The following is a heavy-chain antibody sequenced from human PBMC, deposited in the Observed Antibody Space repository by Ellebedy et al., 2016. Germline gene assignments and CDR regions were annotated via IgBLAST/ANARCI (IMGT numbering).Heavy chain of an antibody. CDR2: ISGNGDTT. J-gene: IGHJ4*02. Sequence: GESLKISCAASGFTFSSYAMSWVRQAPGKGLEWVSVISGNGDTTYYADSVKCRFTISRDSSKNTLFLQMNSLRAEDTVVYYCAKGEVSGYSANVAWGQGTLVIVSS. CDR1: GFTFSSYA. D-gene: IGHD2-15*01. V-gene: IGHV3-23*01. CDR3: AKGEVSGYSANVA.